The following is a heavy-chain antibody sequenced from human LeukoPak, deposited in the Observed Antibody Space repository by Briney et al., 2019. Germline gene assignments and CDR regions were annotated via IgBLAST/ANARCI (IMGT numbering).Heavy chain of an antibody. Sequence: SETLSLTCAVYGGSFSGYYWSWIRQPPGKGLEWIGEINHSGSTNYNPSLKSRVTISVDTSKNQFSLKLSSVTAADTAVYYCWYSSGWYRRTNYYFDYWGQGTLVTVSS. V-gene: IGHV4-34*03. CDR1: GGSFSGYY. CDR2: INHSGST. CDR3: WYSSGWYRRTNYYFDY. J-gene: IGHJ4*02. D-gene: IGHD6-19*01.